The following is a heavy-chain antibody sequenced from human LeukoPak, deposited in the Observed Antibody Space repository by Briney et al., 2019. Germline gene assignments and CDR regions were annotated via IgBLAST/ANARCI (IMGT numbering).Heavy chain of an antibody. CDR2: ISSSSSYT. V-gene: IGHV3-11*05. CDR3: ARDKPYYDILTGYYKGGGFDY. D-gene: IGHD3-9*01. J-gene: IGHJ4*02. Sequence: GGSLRLSCAASGFTFSDYYMSWIRQAPGKGLEWVSYISSSSSYTNYADSVKGRFTISRDNAKNSLYLQMNSLRAEDTAVYYCARDKPYYDILTGYYKGGGFDYWGQGTLVTVSS. CDR1: GFTFSDYY.